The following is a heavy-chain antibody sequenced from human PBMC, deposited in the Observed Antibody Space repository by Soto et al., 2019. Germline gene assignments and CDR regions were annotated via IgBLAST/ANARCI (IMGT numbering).Heavy chain of an antibody. CDR3: ARVWGGAFDI. J-gene: IGHJ3*02. CDR1: GGSISSYY. D-gene: IGHD3-10*01. Sequence: QVQLQESGPGLVKPSETLSLTCTVSGGSISSYYWSWIRQPPGKGLEWIGYIYYSGSTNYNPSLKGRDHISVDPSKNQFSLTLSSVTAADTAVYYCARVWGGAFDIWGQGTMVTVSS. CDR2: IYYSGST. V-gene: IGHV4-59*01.